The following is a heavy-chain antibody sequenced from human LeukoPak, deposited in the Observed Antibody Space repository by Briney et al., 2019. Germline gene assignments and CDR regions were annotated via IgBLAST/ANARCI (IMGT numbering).Heavy chain of an antibody. CDR2: MSSSDNPI. CDR1: GLSFSDHY. D-gene: IGHD2-2*01. V-gene: IGHV3-11*01. J-gene: IGHJ4*02. Sequence: PGGSLRLSCAASGLSFSDHYMSWIRRAPGKGLEWVSYMSSSDNPIYYADSVKGRFTISRDNAKNSLYLQMNSLRAEDTAVYYCARDRVGSSTSCYDYWGQGTLVTVSS. CDR3: ARDRVGSSTSCYDY.